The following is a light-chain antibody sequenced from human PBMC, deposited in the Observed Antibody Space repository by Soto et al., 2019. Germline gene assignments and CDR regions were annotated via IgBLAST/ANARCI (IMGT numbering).Light chain of an antibody. V-gene: IGKV3-15*01. CDR3: QQYNNWPSWT. J-gene: IGKJ1*01. Sequence: EIVMTQSPATLSVSPGERATLSCRASQSVSSNLAWYQQKPGQAPRLLIYGASTRSTGIPARFSGSGSVTEFTLTISSLQSEDFAVYYCQQYNNWPSWTFGQGTKVEI. CDR1: QSVSSN. CDR2: GAS.